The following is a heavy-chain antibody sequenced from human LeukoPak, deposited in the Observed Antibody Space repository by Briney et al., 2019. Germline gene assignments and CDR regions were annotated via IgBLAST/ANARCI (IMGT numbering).Heavy chain of an antibody. CDR1: GGSISSYY. CDR3: ARGPTRVYVDY. J-gene: IGHJ4*02. V-gene: IGHV4-59*01. Sequence: SETLSLTCTVSGGSISSYYWNWIRQAPGKGLEWIGYIYSSGSTNYNPSLKSRVTISVDTSKNQFSLKLSSVTAADTAVYYCARGPTRVYVDYWGQGSLVTVSS. CDR2: IYSSGST.